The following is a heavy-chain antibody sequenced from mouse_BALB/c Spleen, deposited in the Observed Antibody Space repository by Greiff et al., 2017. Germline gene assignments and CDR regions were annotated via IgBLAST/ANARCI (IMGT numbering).Heavy chain of an antibody. J-gene: IGHJ4*01. CDR1: GYSITSGYY. Sequence: ESGPGLVKPSQSLSLTCSVTGYSITSGYYWNWIRQFPGNKLEWMGYISYDGSNNYNPSLKNRTSITRDTSKNQFFLKLNSVTTEDTATYYCARDWEAMDYWGQGTSVTVSS. V-gene: IGHV3-6*02. CDR3: ARDWEAMDY. CDR2: ISYDGSN. D-gene: IGHD4-1*01.